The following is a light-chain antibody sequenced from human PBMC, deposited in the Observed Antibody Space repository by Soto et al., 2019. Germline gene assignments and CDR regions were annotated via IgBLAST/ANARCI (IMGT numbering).Light chain of an antibody. CDR1: QSVSRY. CDR3: QQRSNWPLT. Sequence: EMVLTQSPDTLSLSPGESATLSCRASQSVSRYLAWYQQKPGQTPRLLIYDASNRAAGIPAGFSGSGSGTDFTLTISSLEPEDFAVYYCQQRSNWPLTFGGGTKVDIK. V-gene: IGKV3-11*01. J-gene: IGKJ4*01. CDR2: DAS.